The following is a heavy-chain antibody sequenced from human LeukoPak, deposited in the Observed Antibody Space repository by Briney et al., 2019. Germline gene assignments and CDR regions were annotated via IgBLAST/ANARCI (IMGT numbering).Heavy chain of an antibody. J-gene: IGHJ4*02. CDR1: GGSITSSNYY. V-gene: IGHV4-39*01. CDR3: ASPGGVVVAATAPYFDY. Sequence: PSETLSLTCTVSGGSITSSNYYWGWIRQPPGKGLEWIGTIHYGGSTYYNPSLKSRVIIFIDTSKNQFSLKLTSVTAADTAVYYCASPGGVVVAATAPYFDYWGQGALVTVSS. D-gene: IGHD2-15*01. CDR2: IHYGGST.